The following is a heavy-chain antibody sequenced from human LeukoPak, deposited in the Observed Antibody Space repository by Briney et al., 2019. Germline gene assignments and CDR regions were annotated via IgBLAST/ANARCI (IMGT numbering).Heavy chain of an antibody. CDR1: GGSISSYY. V-gene: IGHV4-59*01. Sequence: PSETLSLTCTVSGGSISSYYWSWIRLPPGKGLEWIGYIYYTGATYYNPSLKSRVTISLDTSKNQFSLKLSSVTAADAAVYYCARAGYSYGSGYYFDYWGQGALVTVSS. D-gene: IGHD5-18*01. CDR2: IYYTGAT. J-gene: IGHJ4*02. CDR3: ARAGYSYGSGYYFDY.